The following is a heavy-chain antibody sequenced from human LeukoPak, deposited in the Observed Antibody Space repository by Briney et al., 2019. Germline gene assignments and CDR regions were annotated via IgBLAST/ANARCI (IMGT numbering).Heavy chain of an antibody. CDR3: ARDPAPGYCSSTSCYTPYYFDY. Sequence: SETLSLTCTVSGGSISSGDYYWSWIRQPPGKGLEWIGYIYYSGSTYYNPSLKSRVIISVDTSKNQFSLKLSSVTAADTAVYYCARDPAPGYCSSTSCYTPYYFDYWGQGTLVTVSS. J-gene: IGHJ4*02. CDR2: IYYSGST. CDR1: GGSISSGDYY. V-gene: IGHV4-30-4*08. D-gene: IGHD2-2*02.